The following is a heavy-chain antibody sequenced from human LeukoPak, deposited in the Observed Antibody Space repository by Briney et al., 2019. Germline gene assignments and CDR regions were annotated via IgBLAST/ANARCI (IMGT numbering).Heavy chain of an antibody. V-gene: IGHV4-38-2*02. J-gene: IGHJ6*04. D-gene: IGHD3-22*01. CDR1: GYSISSGYY. Sequence: SETLSLTCTVSGYSISSGYYWGWIRQPPGKGLEWIGSIYHSGSTYYNPSLKSRVTISVDTSKNQFSLKLSSVTAADTAVYYCVRYYYDSSPDVWGKGTTVTVSS. CDR2: IYHSGST. CDR3: VRYYYDSSPDV.